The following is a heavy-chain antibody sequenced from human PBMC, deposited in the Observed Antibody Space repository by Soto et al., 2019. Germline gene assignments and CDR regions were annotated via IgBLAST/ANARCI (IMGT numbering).Heavy chain of an antibody. CDR1: GYTFTSYY. CDR3: ARDLSPTRTAVAEDYYYYYGMDV. CDR2: INPSGGST. V-gene: IGHV1-46*01. J-gene: IGHJ6*02. Sequence: ASVKVSCKXSGYTFTSYYMHWVRQAPGQGLEWMGIINPSGGSTSYAQKFQGRVTMTRDTSTSTVYMELSSLRSEDTAVYYCARDLSPTRTAVAEDYYYYYGMDVWGQGTTVTVSS. D-gene: IGHD1-1*01.